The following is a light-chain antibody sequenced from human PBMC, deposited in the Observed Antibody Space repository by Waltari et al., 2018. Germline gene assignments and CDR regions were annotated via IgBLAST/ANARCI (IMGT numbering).Light chain of an antibody. CDR1: QSLFYSDVKTY. CDR3: MQGTHWPLT. Sequence: DVVMTQSPLSLPVTLGQPASISCRSSQSLFYSDVKTYLNWFQQRPDQSPRRLIYKVSSRYSGVPDRFSGSGSGTEFTLTISRVEAEDVGMYYCMQGTHWPLTFGGGTKVEIK. CDR2: KVS. V-gene: IGKV2-30*01. J-gene: IGKJ4*01.